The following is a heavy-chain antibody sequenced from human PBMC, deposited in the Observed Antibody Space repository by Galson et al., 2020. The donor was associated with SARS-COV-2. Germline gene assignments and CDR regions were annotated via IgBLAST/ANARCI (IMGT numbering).Heavy chain of an antibody. J-gene: IGHJ4*02. CDR1: GFTVSSNY. D-gene: IGHD6-13*01. CDR3: AREGDALQQRLDY. CDR2: IYSGGST. V-gene: IGHV3-53*01. Sequence: QLGESLKISCAASGFTVSSNYMSWVRQAPGKGLEWVSVIYSGGSTYYADSVKGRFTISRDNSKNTLYLQMNSLRAEDTAVYYCAREGDALQQRLDYWGQGTLVTGSS.